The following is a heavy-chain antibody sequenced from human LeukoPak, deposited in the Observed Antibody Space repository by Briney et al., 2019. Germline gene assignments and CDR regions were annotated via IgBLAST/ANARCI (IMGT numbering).Heavy chain of an antibody. J-gene: IGHJ4*02. CDR3: ARDHVREATVYYFDN. D-gene: IGHD3-10*02. V-gene: IGHV3-48*04. CDR1: GFTFSRHT. Sequence: GGSLRLSCAASGFTFSRHTMNWVRQAPGKGLEWIAYITGESSSSPMIYYADSVKGRFTISRDNAKNSLYLQTNSLSAEDTAVYYCARDHVREATVYYFDNWGQGTLVTVSS. CDR2: ITGESSSSPMI.